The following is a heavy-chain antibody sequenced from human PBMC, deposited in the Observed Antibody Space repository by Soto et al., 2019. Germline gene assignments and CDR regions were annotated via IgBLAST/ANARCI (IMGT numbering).Heavy chain of an antibody. J-gene: IGHJ4*02. CDR2: ISGHNGNT. CDR3: ARHRFNYYDDTVYYYFDY. V-gene: IGHV1-18*04. Sequence: GASVKVSCKAPGYSFTSYGISWVRQAPGQGPEWMGWISGHNGNTNHPQSLQGRVTMTTDTSRNTAYMELRSLRSDDTAVYYCARHRFNYYDDTVYYYFDYWGQGPLVTVSS. CDR1: GYSFTSYG. D-gene: IGHD3-22*01.